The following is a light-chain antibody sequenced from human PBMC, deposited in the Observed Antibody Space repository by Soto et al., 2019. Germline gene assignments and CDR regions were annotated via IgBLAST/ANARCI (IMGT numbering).Light chain of an antibody. Sequence: ETVMTQSPATLSVSPGETATLSCRTSQGLNRNLAWYQQKLGQAPRLLIYGASSGATGIPDRFSGSGSGTDFTLTISRLEPEDFAVYYCQQYGSSGTFGQGTKVDIK. J-gene: IGKJ1*01. CDR1: QGLNRN. CDR3: QQYGSSGT. CDR2: GAS. V-gene: IGKV3-20*01.